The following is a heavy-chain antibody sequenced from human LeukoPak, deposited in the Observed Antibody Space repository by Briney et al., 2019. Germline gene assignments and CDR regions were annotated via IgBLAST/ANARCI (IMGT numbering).Heavy chain of an antibody. D-gene: IGHD6-19*01. J-gene: IGHJ4*02. Sequence: GGSLRLSCAASGFTFSSYAMHWVRQAPGKGLEWVAVISYDGSNKYYADSVKGRFTISRDNSKNTLYLQMNSLRPDDTAVYYCARVLFYSSGNKSNRVDYWGQGTLVTVSS. V-gene: IGHV3-30*04. CDR3: ARVLFYSSGNKSNRVDY. CDR1: GFTFSSYA. CDR2: ISYDGSNK.